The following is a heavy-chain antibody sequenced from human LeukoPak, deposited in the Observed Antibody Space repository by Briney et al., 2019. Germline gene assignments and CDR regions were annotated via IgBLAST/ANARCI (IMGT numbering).Heavy chain of an antibody. Sequence: ASVKVSCKASGYTFTSYDINWVRQATGQGLEWMGGMNPNSGNTGYAQKFQGRVTITRNPSISTAYMELSSLRSEDTAVYYCARGIVVVPAAIFGAFDIWGQGTMVTVSS. V-gene: IGHV1-8*03. J-gene: IGHJ3*02. CDR2: MNPNSGNT. CDR1: GYTFTSYD. CDR3: ARGIVVVPAAIFGAFDI. D-gene: IGHD2-2*02.